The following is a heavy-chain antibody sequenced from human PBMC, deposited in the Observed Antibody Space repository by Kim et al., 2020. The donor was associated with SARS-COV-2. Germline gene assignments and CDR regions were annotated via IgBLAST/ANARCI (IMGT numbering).Heavy chain of an antibody. CDR2: ISAYNGNT. V-gene: IGHV1-18*04. J-gene: IGHJ5*02. Sequence: ASVKVSCKASGYTFTSYGISWVRQAPGQGLEWMGWISAYNGNTNYAQKLQGRVTMTTDTSTSTAYMELRSLRSDDTAVYYCARDLMFYDFWCGLVGHGPWGQGTLVTVSS. CDR3: ARDLMFYDFWCGLVGHGP. D-gene: IGHD3-3*01. CDR1: GYTFTSYG.